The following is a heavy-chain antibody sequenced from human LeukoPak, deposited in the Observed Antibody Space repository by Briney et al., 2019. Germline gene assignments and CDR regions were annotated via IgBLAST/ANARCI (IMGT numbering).Heavy chain of an antibody. CDR2: INHSGST. Sequence: PSETLSLTCAVYGGSFSGYYWSWIRQPPGKGLEWIGEINHSGSTNYNPSLKSRVTISVDTSENQFSLKLSSVTAADTAVYYCARGYHFDYWGQGTLVTVSS. J-gene: IGHJ4*02. CDR1: GGSFSGYY. CDR3: ARGYHFDY. V-gene: IGHV4-34*01.